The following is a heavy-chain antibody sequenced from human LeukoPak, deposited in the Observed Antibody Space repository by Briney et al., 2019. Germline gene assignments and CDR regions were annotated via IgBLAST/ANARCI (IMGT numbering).Heavy chain of an antibody. CDR1: GGSISSNSYY. D-gene: IGHD1-20*01. CDR3: ARGAEYHWSS. CDR2: IYYSGRT. V-gene: IGHV4-39*07. J-gene: IGHJ5*02. Sequence: SETLSLTCTVSGGSISSNSYYWGWIRQPPGKGLEWIGSIYYSGRTYYNPSLKSRVTMSVDTSNNQFSLQLSSVTAADTAVYYCARGAEYHWSSWGQGTLVTVSS.